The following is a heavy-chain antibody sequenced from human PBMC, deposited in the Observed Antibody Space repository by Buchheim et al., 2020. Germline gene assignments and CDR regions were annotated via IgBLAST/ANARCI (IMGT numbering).Heavy chain of an antibody. CDR2: ISSTSSYI. D-gene: IGHD2-2*01. V-gene: IGHV3-21*01. Sequence: EVQLVESGGGLVKPGGSLRLSCAASGFTFNTYTMNWVRQAPGMGLEWVSSISSTSSYIYYADSVKGRFTISRANAKNSLFLQMNSLRVEDTALYYCARDDFSGAMPAAIDYWGQGTL. J-gene: IGHJ4*02. CDR1: GFTFNTYT. CDR3: ARDDFSGAMPAAIDY.